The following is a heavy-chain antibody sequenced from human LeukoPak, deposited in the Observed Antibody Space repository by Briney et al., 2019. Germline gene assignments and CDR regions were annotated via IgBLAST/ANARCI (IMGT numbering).Heavy chain of an antibody. V-gene: IGHV1-69*05. CDR3: ASTYDSSGYYSPSWFDP. Sequence: SVHVSCKASGGTFSNYALNELRQAAGQELAWMGGIIPFFGTANYAQKFQGRVTITTDESTSTAYMELSSLRSEDTAVYYCASTYDSSGYYSPSWFDPWGQGTLVTVSS. CDR1: GGTFSNYA. CDR2: IIPFFGTA. D-gene: IGHD3-22*01. J-gene: IGHJ5*02.